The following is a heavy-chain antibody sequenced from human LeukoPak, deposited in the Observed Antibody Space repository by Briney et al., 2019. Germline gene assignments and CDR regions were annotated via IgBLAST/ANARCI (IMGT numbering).Heavy chain of an antibody. CDR3: ARQGSPRPPIDY. V-gene: IGHV4-59*05. Sequence: PSETLSLTCTVSGGSISTYYWSWIRQPPGKGLEWIGSIYYSGSTYYNPSLKSRVTISVDTSKNQFSLKLSSVTAADTAVYYCARQGSPRPPIDYWGQGTLVTVSS. J-gene: IGHJ4*02. CDR2: IYYSGST. CDR1: GGSISTYY.